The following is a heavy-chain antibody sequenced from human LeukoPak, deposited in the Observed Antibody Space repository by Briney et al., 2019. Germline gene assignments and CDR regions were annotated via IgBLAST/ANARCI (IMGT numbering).Heavy chain of an antibody. D-gene: IGHD1-26*01. V-gene: IGHV1-8*02. J-gene: IGHJ6*02. Sequence: ASVKVSCKTSGYTFTNYDINWVRQATGQGLEWMGWINPKSGRTGYAQKLQGRVTMTTDTSTSTAYMELRSLRSDDTAVYYCAREYSGSYRGSYYGMDVWGQGTTVTVSS. CDR3: AREYSGSYRGSYYGMDV. CDR1: GYTFTNYD. CDR2: INPKSGRT.